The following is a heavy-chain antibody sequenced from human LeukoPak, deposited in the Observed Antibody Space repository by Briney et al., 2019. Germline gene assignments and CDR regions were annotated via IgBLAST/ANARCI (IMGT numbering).Heavy chain of an antibody. CDR2: INPNSGGT. D-gene: IGHD6-19*01. Sequence: GASVKVSCKASGYTFTGYYMYWVRQAPGQRLEWMGWINPNSGGTNYAQKFQGRVTMTRDTSISTAYMELSRLRSDDTAVYYCARSTAVADNADYWGQGTLVTVSS. CDR3: ARSTAVADNADY. V-gene: IGHV1-2*02. CDR1: GYTFTGYY. J-gene: IGHJ4*02.